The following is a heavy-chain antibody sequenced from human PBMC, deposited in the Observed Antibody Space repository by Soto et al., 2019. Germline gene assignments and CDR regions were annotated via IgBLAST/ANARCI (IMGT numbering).Heavy chain of an antibody. CDR3: AREISISPIPDTFDI. D-gene: IGHD2-2*01. V-gene: IGHV1-8*01. CDR2: MNPNSGNT. Sequence: ASVKVSCKASGYTFTSYDINWVRQATGQGLEWMGWMNPNSGNTGYAQKFQGRVTMTRDTPITTAYMELSSLRSEDTAVYYCAREISISPIPDTFDIWGQGTMVTVSS. J-gene: IGHJ3*02. CDR1: GYTFTSYD.